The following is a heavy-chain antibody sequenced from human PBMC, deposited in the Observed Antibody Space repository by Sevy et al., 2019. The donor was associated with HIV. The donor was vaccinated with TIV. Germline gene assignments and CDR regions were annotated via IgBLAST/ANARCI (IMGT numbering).Heavy chain of an antibody. CDR2: IDSGGST. CDR1: GFTVSSNY. D-gene: IGHD6-13*01. Sequence: GGSLRLSCAASGFTVSSNYMSWVRQAPGKGLEWVSVIDSGGSTYYADSVKGRFTISRDNSKNTLYLQMNSLGAEDTAVYYGARDMAAAGSEANFDIWGQGTMVTVSS. V-gene: IGHV3-53*01. J-gene: IGHJ3*02. CDR3: ARDMAAAGSEANFDI.